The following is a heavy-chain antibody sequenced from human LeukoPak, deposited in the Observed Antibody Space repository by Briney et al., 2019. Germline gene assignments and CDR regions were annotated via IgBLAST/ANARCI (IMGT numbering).Heavy chain of an antibody. CDR2: INPNSGGT. V-gene: IGHV1-2*02. D-gene: IGHD3-22*01. J-gene: IGHJ3*02. Sequence: ASVKVSCKDSGYTFTGYYMHWVRQAPGQGLEWMGWINPNSGGTNYAQKFQGRVTMTRDTSISTAYMELSRLRSDDTAVYYCARRGSYYDSSGYYDAFDIWGQGTMVTVSS. CDR1: GYTFTGYY. CDR3: ARRGSYYDSSGYYDAFDI.